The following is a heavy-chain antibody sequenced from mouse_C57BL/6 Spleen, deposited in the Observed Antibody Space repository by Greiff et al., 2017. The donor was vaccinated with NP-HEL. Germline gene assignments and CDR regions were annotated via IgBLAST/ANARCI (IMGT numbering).Heavy chain of an antibody. CDR1: GFTFSDYG. CDR3: AKNYGSSYVPHWYFDV. D-gene: IGHD1-1*01. CDR2: ISSGSSTI. V-gene: IGHV5-17*01. J-gene: IGHJ1*03. Sequence: EVKLVESGGGLVKPGGSLKLSCAASGFTFSDYGMHWVRQAPEKGLEWVAYISSGSSTIYYADTVKGRFTISRDNAKNTLFLQMTSLRSEDTAMYYCAKNYGSSYVPHWYFDVWGTGTTVTVSS.